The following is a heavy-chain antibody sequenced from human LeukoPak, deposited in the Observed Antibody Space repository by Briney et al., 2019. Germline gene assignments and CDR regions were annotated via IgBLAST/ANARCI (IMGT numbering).Heavy chain of an antibody. V-gene: IGHV3-21*01. CDR1: GFTFSTYT. Sequence: GGSLRLSCAASGFTFSTYTMNWVRQAPGQGLEWVSSISTSSNYIYYADSVKGRFAISRDNAKNSLYLQMNSLRAEDTAVYSCARGGSQTVTTSLGAFNIWGQGTLVTVSS. CDR3: ARGGSQTVTTSLGAFNI. D-gene: IGHD4-17*01. CDR2: ISTSSNYI. J-gene: IGHJ3*02.